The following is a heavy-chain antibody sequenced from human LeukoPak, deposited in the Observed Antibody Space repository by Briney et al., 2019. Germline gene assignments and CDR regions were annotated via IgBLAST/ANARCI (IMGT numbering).Heavy chain of an antibody. J-gene: IGHJ6*03. V-gene: IGHV3-74*01. Sequence: GGSLRLSCAASGFTFSSYWMHWVRQAPGKGLVWVSRINSDGSSTSYADSVKGRFTISRDNSKNTLYLLMNNLRAEDTAVYYCARAQRGDYMDVWGKGTTVTISS. CDR2: INSDGSST. CDR1: GFTFSSYW. CDR3: ARAQRGDYMDV. D-gene: IGHD6-25*01.